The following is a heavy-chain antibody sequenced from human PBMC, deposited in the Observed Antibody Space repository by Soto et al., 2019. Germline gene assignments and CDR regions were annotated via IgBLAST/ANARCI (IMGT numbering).Heavy chain of an antibody. CDR2: ISYDGSNK. D-gene: IGHD6-13*01. CDR3: ARDLLQQTFGY. CDR1: GFTFSSYA. V-gene: IGHV3-30-3*01. J-gene: IGHJ4*02. Sequence: QVQLVESGGGVVQPGRSLRLSCAASGFTFSSYAMHWVRQAPGKGLEWVAVISYDGSNKYYADSVKGRFTISRDNSKNTLYLQMNSLRAEDTAVYYCARDLLQQTFGYWGRGTLVTVCS.